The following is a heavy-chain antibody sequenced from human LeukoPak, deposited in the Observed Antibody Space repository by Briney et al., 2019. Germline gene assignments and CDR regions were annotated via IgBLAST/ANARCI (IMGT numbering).Heavy chain of an antibody. CDR1: GYSFTSYW. J-gene: IGHJ3*02. CDR3: ARRDGYNMGAFDI. Sequence: GESLKISCQGSGYSFTSYWVGWVRQMPGKGLEWMGIMYPGDSDTRYSPSFQGQVTISADKSISTAYLQWSSLKASYTAIYYCARRDGYNMGAFDIWGQGTMVTVSS. V-gene: IGHV5-51*01. D-gene: IGHD5-24*01. CDR2: MYPGDSDT.